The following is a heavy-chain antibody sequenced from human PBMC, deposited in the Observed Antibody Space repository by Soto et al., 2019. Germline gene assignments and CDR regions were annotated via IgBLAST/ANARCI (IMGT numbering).Heavy chain of an antibody. J-gene: IGHJ4*02. CDR2: ISKSGGGTVSSFRGRGGET. V-gene: IGHV3-23*01. D-gene: IGHD3-16*02. CDR3: AKDRYGRTYVSFEY. Sequence: EVQVSESGGGLVQPGGSLRLSCSVSGVIFRGFAMSWVRQAPGKGLEWVSGISKSGGGTVSSFRGRGGETFYADSVKGRFTISRYDSKITVFLPMNSLRAEDTAIYYCAKDRYGRTYVSFEYWGQGVLVTVSS. CDR1: GVIFRGFA.